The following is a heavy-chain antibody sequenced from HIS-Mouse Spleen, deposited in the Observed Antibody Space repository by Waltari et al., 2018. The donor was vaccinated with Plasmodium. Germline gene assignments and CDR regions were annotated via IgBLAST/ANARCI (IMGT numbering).Heavy chain of an antibody. CDR2: IYHSGST. CDR1: GYSISGGYY. V-gene: IGHV4-38-2*02. J-gene: IGHJ2*01. CDR3: ARSLGIASSYWYFDL. D-gene: IGHD2-15*01. Sequence: QVQLQESGPGLVKPSETLSLTCTVSGYSISGGYYWGWIRQPPGQGLEWIGSIYHSGSTYYNPSLKSRVTISVDTSKNQFSLKLSSVTAADTAVYYCARSLGIASSYWYFDLWGRGTLVTVSS.